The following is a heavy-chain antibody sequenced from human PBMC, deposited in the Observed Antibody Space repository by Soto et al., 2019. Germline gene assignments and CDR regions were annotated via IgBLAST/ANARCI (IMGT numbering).Heavy chain of an antibody. CDR3: ARHVRGELTYYDFWSGPSPMFDP. Sequence: PSETLSLTCTVSGGSISSYHWSWIRQPPGKGLEWIGYIYYSGSTNYNPSLKSRVTISVDTSKNQFSLKLSSVTAADTAVYYCARHVRGELTYYDFWSGPSPMFDPWGQGTLVTVSS. CDR2: IYYSGST. V-gene: IGHV4-59*08. CDR1: GGSISSYH. D-gene: IGHD3-3*01. J-gene: IGHJ5*02.